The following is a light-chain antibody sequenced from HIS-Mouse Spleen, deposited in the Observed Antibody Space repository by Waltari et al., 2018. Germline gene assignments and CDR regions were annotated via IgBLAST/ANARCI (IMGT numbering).Light chain of an antibody. V-gene: IGLV2-23*03. J-gene: IGLJ2*01. CDR1: SSDVGSYNL. CDR3: CSYAGSSTFVVV. Sequence: QSALTQPASVSGSPGQSITISCTGTSSDVGSYNLVSWYQQPPGKAPKLMIYEGRKRPSWVSNRFSGSKSGNTASLTIAGLQAEDEADYYCCSYAGSSTFVVVFGGGTKLTVL. CDR2: EGR.